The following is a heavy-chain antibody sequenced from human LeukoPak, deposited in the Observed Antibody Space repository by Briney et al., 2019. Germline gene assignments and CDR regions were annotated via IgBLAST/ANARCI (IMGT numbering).Heavy chain of an antibody. CDR2: ISSSSSTI. Sequence: GGSLRLPCAASGFTFSSYGMTWVRQAPGKGLEWVSYISSSSSTIYYADSVKGRFTISRDNAKNSLYLQLNSLRAEDTAVYYCAKFYLGDDYVWGSYHNWGQGTLVTVSS. CDR1: GFTFSSYG. J-gene: IGHJ4*02. V-gene: IGHV3-48*01. D-gene: IGHD3-16*02. CDR3: AKFYLGDDYVWGSYHN.